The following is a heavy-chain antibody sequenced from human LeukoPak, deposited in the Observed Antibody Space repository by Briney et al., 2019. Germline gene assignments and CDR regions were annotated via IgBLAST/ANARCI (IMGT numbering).Heavy chain of an antibody. Sequence: GASVKVSCKASGYTFTGYYMHWVRQAPGQGLEWMGWINPNSGGTNYAQKFQGRVTMTRDTSISTAYMELSRLRSDDTAVYYCARDSVTYYDFWSGPSGNPWPDYWGQGTLVTVSS. CDR2: INPNSGGT. J-gene: IGHJ4*02. D-gene: IGHD3-3*01. V-gene: IGHV1-2*02. CDR3: ARDSVTYYDFWSGPSGNPWPDY. CDR1: GYTFTGYY.